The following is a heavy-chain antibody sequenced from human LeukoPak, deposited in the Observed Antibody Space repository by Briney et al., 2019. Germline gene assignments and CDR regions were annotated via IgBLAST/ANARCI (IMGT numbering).Heavy chain of an antibody. CDR3: ARVGWDLPIDY. J-gene: IGHJ4*02. V-gene: IGHV1-2*02. CDR1: RNTFTGHY. D-gene: IGHD4-23*01. Sequence: ASVKVSCKASRNTFTGHYIHWVRRAPGQGLEWMGWINPYSGDTNYAQKFQGRVTMTGDMSIGTVYMDLSRLRSDDSAVYYCARVGWDLPIDYWGQGTLVTVSS. CDR2: INPYSGDT.